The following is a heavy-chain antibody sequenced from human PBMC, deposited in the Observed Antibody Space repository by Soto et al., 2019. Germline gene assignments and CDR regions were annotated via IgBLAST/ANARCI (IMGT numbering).Heavy chain of an antibody. CDR3: SKDDAGEYYYDSSGHFDY. CDR2: ISYDGSNK. V-gene: IGHV3-30*18. D-gene: IGHD3-22*01. Sequence: PGGSLRLSCAASGFTFSSYGMHWVRQAPGKGLEWVAVISYDGSNKYYADSVKGRFTISRDNSKNTLYLQMNSLRAEDTAVYYCSKDDAGEYYYDSSGHFDYWGQGTLVTVSS. J-gene: IGHJ4*02. CDR1: GFTFSSYG.